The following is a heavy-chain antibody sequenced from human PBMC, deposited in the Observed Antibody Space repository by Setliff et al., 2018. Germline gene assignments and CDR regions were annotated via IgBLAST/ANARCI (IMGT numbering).Heavy chain of an antibody. D-gene: IGHD3-3*01. J-gene: IGHJ5*02. CDR1: GGSISSSNW. CDR2: INHSGST. V-gene: IGHV4-4*02. Sequence: PSETLSLTCAVSGGSISSSNWWSWVRQPPGKGLEWIGEINHSGSTNYNPSLKSRVTISVDKSKNQFSLKLSSVTAADTATYYCARGGPTLTISRVLVVSSFDPWGQGSRVNVSS. CDR3: ARGGPTLTISRVLVVSSFDP.